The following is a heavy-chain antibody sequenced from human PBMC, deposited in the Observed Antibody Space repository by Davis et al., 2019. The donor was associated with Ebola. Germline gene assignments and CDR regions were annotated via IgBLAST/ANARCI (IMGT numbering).Heavy chain of an antibody. CDR1: GGSISSYY. Sequence: MPSETLSLTCPVSGGSISSYYWSWIRQPPGKGLEWIGYIYYSGSTNYNPSLKSRVTISVDTSKNQFSLKLSSVTAADTAVYYCARHDCSSTSCYSNWFDPWGQGTLVTVSS. CDR2: IYYSGST. V-gene: IGHV4-59*08. D-gene: IGHD2-2*02. J-gene: IGHJ5*02. CDR3: ARHDCSSTSCYSNWFDP.